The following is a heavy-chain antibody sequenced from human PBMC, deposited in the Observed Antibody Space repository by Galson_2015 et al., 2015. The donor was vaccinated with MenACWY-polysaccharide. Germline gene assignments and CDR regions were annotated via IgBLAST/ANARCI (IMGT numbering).Heavy chain of an antibody. J-gene: IGHJ4*02. Sequence: ETLSLTCAVSGGSIRTETYFWGWIRQPPGKGLEWIGTTSYTGSTYYNPSLKGRVAFSTDTSNNHFPLTVTSVTAADTAVYYCARRRKRVAGEFDYWGQGTLVTVSS. CDR2: TSYTGST. CDR3: ARRRKRVAGEFDY. V-gene: IGHV4-39*02. D-gene: IGHD6-19*01. CDR1: GGSIRTETYF.